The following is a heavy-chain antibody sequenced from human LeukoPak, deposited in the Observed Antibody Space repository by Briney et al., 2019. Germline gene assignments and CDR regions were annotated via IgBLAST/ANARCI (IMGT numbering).Heavy chain of an antibody. CDR2: INPNSGNT. CDR3: ARGRYSYGYFAFDI. V-gene: IGHV1-8*02. J-gene: IGHJ3*02. D-gene: IGHD5-18*01. CDR1: GYTFTGYY. Sequence: ASVKVSCKASGYTFTGYYMHWVRQAPGQGLEWMGWINPNSGNTGYAQKFQGRVTMTRNTSISTAYMELSSLRSEDTAVYYCARGRYSYGYFAFDIWGQGTMVTVSS.